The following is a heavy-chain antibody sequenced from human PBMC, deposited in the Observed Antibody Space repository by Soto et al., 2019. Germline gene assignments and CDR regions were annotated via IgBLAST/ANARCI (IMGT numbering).Heavy chain of an antibody. J-gene: IGHJ5*02. D-gene: IGHD3-9*01. CDR1: GGTFSSYA. Sequence: ASVKVSCKASGGTFSSYAISWVRQAPGQGLEWMGGIIPIFGTANYAQKFQGRVTITADESTSTAYMELSSLRSEDTAVYYCARDSSAGYSVWFDPWGQGTLVTVSS. CDR3: ARDSSAGYSVWFDP. V-gene: IGHV1-69*13. CDR2: IIPIFGTA.